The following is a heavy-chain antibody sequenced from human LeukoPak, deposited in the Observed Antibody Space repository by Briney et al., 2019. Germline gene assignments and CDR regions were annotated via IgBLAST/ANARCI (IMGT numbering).Heavy chain of an antibody. J-gene: IGHJ4*02. D-gene: IGHD1-7*01. Sequence: SETLSLTCTVSGGSISSYYWSWIRQPPGKGLEWIGYIYNSGSTTYNPSLKSRATISVDTSKNQFSLKLTSMTAADTAFYYCVRDRELHYWGQGILVTVSS. CDR1: GGSISSYY. V-gene: IGHV4-59*01. CDR2: IYNSGST. CDR3: VRDRELHY.